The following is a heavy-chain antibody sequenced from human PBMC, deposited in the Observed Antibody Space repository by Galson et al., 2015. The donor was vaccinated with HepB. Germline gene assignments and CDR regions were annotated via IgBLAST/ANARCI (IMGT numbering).Heavy chain of an antibody. D-gene: IGHD3-16*02. J-gene: IGHJ4*02. CDR3: ARGGGYDYIWGSYPPMGTPILDY. CDR2: INHSGST. V-gene: IGHV4-34*01. CDR1: GGSFSGYY. Sequence: LTCAVYGGSFSGYYWSWVRQPPGKGLEWIGEINHSGSTNYNPSLKSRVTISVDTSKNQFSLKLSSVTAADTAVYYCARGGGYDYIWGSYPPMGTPILDYWGQGTLVTVSS.